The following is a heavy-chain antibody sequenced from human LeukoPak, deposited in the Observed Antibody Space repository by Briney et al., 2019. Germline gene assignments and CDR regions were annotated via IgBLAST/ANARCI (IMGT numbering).Heavy chain of an antibody. V-gene: IGHV3-48*02. J-gene: IGHJ3*02. CDR3: AIDAWELRVDAFDI. CDR1: GFTFSSYN. CDR2: ISDSSSSI. Sequence: GGSLRLSCAASGFTFSSYNMNWVRQAPGKGLEWVSYISDSSSSISYANSVKGRFTISRDNAKNSLHLQLNSLRDEDTTLYYCAIDAWELRVDAFDIWGQGTMVTVSS. D-gene: IGHD1-26*01.